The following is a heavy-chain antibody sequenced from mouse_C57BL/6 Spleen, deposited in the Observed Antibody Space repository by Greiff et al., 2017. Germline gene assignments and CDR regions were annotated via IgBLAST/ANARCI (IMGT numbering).Heavy chain of an antibody. CDR1: GFTFSSYG. V-gene: IGHV5-6*01. Sequence: EVQRVESGGDLVKPGGSLKLSCAASGFTFSSYGMSWVRQTPDQRLEWVATISSGGSYTYYPDSVKGRFTISRDNAKKPLYLQMSSLKSEDTAMYYCARLYGYDGYYFDYWGQGTTLTVSA. J-gene: IGHJ2*01. CDR3: ARLYGYDGYYFDY. D-gene: IGHD2-2*01. CDR2: ISSGGSYT.